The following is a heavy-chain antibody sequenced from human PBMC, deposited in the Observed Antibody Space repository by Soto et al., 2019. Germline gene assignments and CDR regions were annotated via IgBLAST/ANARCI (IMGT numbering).Heavy chain of an antibody. J-gene: IGHJ3*02. V-gene: IGHV1-69*01. CDR3: AREVSDYGDYGRAFDI. Sequence: SLKVSCKASGGTFSSYAISWVRQAPGQGLEWMGGIIPIFGTANYAQKFQGRVTITADESTSTAYMELSSLRSEDTAVYYCAREVSDYGDYGRAFDIWGQGTMVTVSS. D-gene: IGHD4-17*01. CDR1: GGTFSSYA. CDR2: IIPIFGTA.